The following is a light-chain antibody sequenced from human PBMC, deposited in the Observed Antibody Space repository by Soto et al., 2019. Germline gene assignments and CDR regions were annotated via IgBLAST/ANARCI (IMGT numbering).Light chain of an antibody. Sequence: QSALTQPASVSGSPGQSITISCTGTRSDIGGYNFVSWYQQHPGKAPKLMIYDVSYRPSGVSNRFSGSKSGNTASLAISGLQAEDEADYFCSSYKGSYTLGVVFGVGTKLTVL. J-gene: IGLJ2*01. CDR3: SSYKGSYTLGVV. V-gene: IGLV2-14*01. CDR2: DVS. CDR1: RSDIGGYNF.